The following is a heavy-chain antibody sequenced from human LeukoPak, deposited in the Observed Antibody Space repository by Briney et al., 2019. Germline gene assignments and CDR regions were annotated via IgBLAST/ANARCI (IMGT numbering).Heavy chain of an antibody. CDR3: ARGPEGGTVDFDY. CDR2: MNPNSGDT. CDR1: GYTFTSYD. J-gene: IGHJ4*02. V-gene: IGHV1-8*01. D-gene: IGHD4-17*01. Sequence: GASVKVSCKASGYTFTSYDINWVRQATGQGLEWMGWMNPNSGDTGYAQKFQARVTMTWNTSITTAYMELSSLRSENTAVYYCARGPEGGTVDFDYWGQGTLVTVSS.